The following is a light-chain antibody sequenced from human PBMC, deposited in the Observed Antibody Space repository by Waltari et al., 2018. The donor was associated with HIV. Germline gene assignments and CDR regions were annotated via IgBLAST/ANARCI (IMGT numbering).Light chain of an antibody. CDR3: QTWRTGIWL. CDR1: SGHSDYA. CDR2: LDSDGSH. J-gene: IGLJ3*02. V-gene: IGLV4-69*01. Sequence: QLALTQSPSASASLGASVRLTCTLTSGHSDYAIAWHQQKPEKGPRFLMTLDSDGSHIKGDGVPERFSGSSSGAERYLTISSLRSEDDADYYCQTWRTGIWLFGGGTKLTVL.